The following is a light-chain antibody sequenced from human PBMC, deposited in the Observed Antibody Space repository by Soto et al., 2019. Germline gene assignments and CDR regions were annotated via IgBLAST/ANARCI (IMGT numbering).Light chain of an antibody. CDR3: SSYTSDPFVV. CDR1: SSDFGANNY. CDR2: EVS. V-gene: IGLV2-14*01. Sequence: QSALTQPASVSGSPGQSITISCTGTSSDFGANNYVSWYQKNPGKAPKLMIYEVSHRPSGVSNRFSGSKSGDTASLTISGLQAEDEADYYCSSYTSDPFVVFGGGTKLTVL. J-gene: IGLJ2*01.